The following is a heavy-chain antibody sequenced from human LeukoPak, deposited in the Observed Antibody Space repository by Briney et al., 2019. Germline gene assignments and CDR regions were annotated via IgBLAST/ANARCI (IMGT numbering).Heavy chain of an antibody. V-gene: IGHV3-23*01. CDR3: AKLGGRVTAYWYFDL. CDR1: GFPFSLYG. D-gene: IGHD3-16*01. CDR2: ITGSGDNT. J-gene: IGHJ2*01. Sequence: QPGGSLRLSCAASGFPFSLYGMSWVRQAPGKGLEWVSAITGSGDNTFYADCVKGRFTISRDKSKNTLDLQMNSLRAGDPAVYYCAKLGGRVTAYWYFDLWGRGTPVTVSS.